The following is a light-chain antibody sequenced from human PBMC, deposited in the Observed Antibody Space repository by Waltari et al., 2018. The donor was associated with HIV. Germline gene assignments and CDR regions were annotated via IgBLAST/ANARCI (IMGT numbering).Light chain of an antibody. V-gene: IGLV2-23*02. CDR3: CSFAGSSAFRV. CDR2: DVN. J-gene: IGLJ3*02. CDR1: SSDVGGYNY. Sequence: QSALPQPASVSGSPGQSITISCTGTSSDVGGYNYVSWYQQHPGEAPKLIIYDVNKRPSGVSNRFSGSKSGNTASLTISGLQAEDEADYSCCSFAGSSAFRVFGGGTKLTVL.